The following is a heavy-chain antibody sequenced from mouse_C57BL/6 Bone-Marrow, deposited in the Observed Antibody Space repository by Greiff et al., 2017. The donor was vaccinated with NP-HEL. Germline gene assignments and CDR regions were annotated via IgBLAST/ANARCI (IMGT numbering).Heavy chain of an antibody. D-gene: IGHD1-1*01. CDR2: IYPGNSDT. CDR1: GYTFTSYW. Sequence: EVQLQQSGTVLARPGASVKMSCKTSGYTFTSYWMHWVKQRPGQGLEWIGAIYPGNSDTSYNQKFKGKAKLTAVTSASTAYMELSSLTNEDSAVYYCTRIITTVVATKDYWGQGTTLTVSS. J-gene: IGHJ2*01. V-gene: IGHV1-5*01. CDR3: TRIITTVVATKDY.